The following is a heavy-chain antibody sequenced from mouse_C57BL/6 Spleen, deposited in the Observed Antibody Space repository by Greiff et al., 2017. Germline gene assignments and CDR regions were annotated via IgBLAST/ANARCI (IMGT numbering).Heavy chain of an antibody. Sequence: VKMMASGPGLVQPSQSLSITCTVSGFSLNSYGVHWVRQSPGKGLEWLGVLWSGGSTDYNAAFISRVSISKDNSKCQVFFTMTSLQADYTAICYCARTEGYGNPFAYWGQGTLVTVSA. D-gene: IGHD2-1*01. CDR2: LWSGGST. V-gene: IGHV2-2*01. CDR3: ARTEGYGNPFAY. CDR1: GFSLNSYG. J-gene: IGHJ3*01.